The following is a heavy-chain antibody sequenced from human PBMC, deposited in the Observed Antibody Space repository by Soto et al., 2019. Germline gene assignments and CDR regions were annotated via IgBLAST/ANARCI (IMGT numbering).Heavy chain of an antibody. CDR3: ARVRCSSTSCYSYYYYYMDV. D-gene: IGHD2-2*02. CDR1: GYTFTSYG. CDR2: ISAYNGNT. Sequence: ASVKVSCKAPGYTFTSYGISWVRQAPGQGLEWMGWISAYNGNTNYAQKLQGRVTMTTDTSTSTAYMELRSLRSDDTAVYYCARVRCSSTSCYSYYYYYMDVWGKGTTVTVSS. V-gene: IGHV1-18*01. J-gene: IGHJ6*03.